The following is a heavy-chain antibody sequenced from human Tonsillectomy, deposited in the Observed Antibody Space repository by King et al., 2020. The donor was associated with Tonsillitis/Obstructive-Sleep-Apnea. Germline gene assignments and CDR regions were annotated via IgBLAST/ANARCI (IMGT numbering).Heavy chain of an antibody. V-gene: IGHV3-30*04. Sequence: VKLVESGGGVVQPGRSLRLSCAASGFTFSSYAMHWVRQAPGKGLEWVALISFDGSNKYYADSVKGRFTISRDNSKNTLYLQMNSLRAEDMAVYYCARDDGGMDVWGQGTTVTVSS. D-gene: IGHD3-3*01. J-gene: IGHJ6*02. CDR1: GFTFSSYA. CDR3: ARDDGGMDV. CDR2: ISFDGSNK.